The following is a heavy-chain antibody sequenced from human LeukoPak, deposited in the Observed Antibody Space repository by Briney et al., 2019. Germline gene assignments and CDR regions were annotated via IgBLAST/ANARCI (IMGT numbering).Heavy chain of an antibody. CDR2: IYYSGST. Sequence: SETLSLTCTVSGGSISSSSYYWGWIRQPPGKGLEWIGSIYYSGSTYYNPSLKSRVTISVDTSKNQFSLKLSSVTAADTAVYYCARVQGLRYFDWLPRGAFDIWGQGTMVTVSS. CDR3: ARVQGLRYFDWLPRGAFDI. V-gene: IGHV4-39*07. D-gene: IGHD3-9*01. CDR1: GGSISSSSYY. J-gene: IGHJ3*02.